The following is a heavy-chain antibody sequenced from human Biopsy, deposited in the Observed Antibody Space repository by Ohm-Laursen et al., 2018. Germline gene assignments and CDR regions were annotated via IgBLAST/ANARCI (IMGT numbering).Heavy chain of an antibody. J-gene: IGHJ6*02. CDR3: ARTPILIVSAGLVYRHRRHLQGMDV. V-gene: IGHV2-70*11. Sequence: PTQTLTLTCSFSGFSLSARGMCVSWIRQAPGKALEWLACVDWDDHRDYRASLQTKLSISKDTSNDQVVLTVNNVDPADTATYYCARTPILIVSAGLVYRHRRHLQGMDVWGQGIAVTVS. CDR2: VDWDDHR. CDR1: GFSLSARGMC. D-gene: IGHD6-13*01.